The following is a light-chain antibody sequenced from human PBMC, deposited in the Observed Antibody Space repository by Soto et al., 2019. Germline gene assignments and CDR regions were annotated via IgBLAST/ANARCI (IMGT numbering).Light chain of an antibody. V-gene: IGKV3-20*01. Sequence: EIVLTQSPGTLSLSPGERATLSCRASQSVSSSYLAWYQQKPGQAPRLLIYGASSRATGIPDRFSGSGSGPDSAFTLSRLEPQDFAVYHCQQYGNSPPTYTFGRGTKLEIK. J-gene: IGKJ2*01. CDR1: QSVSSSY. CDR3: QQYGNSPPTYT. CDR2: GAS.